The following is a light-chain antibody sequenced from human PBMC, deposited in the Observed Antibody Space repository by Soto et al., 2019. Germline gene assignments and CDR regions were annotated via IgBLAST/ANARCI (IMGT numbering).Light chain of an antibody. CDR3: QQYDNWPRT. V-gene: IGKV3-15*01. J-gene: IGKJ1*01. CDR2: GAS. Sequence: EIVMTQSPATLSVSPGERATLSCRASQSVSNNLAWYQQKPGLAPRLLIYGASTRATGIPARFSGSGSGTEFTLTISSLQSEDFAVYFCQQYDNWPRTFGQGTKVEIK. CDR1: QSVSNN.